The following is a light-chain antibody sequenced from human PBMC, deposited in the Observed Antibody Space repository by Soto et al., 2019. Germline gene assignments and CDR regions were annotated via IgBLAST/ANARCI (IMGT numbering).Light chain of an antibody. CDR1: QSITSN. CDR3: QHYNNWSIT. CDR2: DAS. J-gene: IGKJ5*01. V-gene: IGKV3-15*01. Sequence: EIVMTQSPSTLSVSPGERATLSCRASQSITSNLAWYQQKPGQTPRLLIYDASTRATSIPARFSGSGSGTEFTHTISSIQSEDFAVYYCQHYNNWSITFGQGTRLEIK.